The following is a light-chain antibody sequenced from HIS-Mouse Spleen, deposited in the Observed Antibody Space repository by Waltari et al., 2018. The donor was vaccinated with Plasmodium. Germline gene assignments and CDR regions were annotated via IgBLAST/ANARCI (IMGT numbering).Light chain of an antibody. CDR3: YSTDSSGNHRV. CDR1: AFPKKY. Sequence: SYELPQPPSVSVSPGHTARITCSGDAFPKKYAYWYQQKSGQAPVLVLYEDSKRPSGIPERFSGSSSGTMATLTISGAQVEDEADYYCYSTDSSGNHRVFGGGTKLTVL. CDR2: EDS. J-gene: IGLJ3*02. V-gene: IGLV3-10*01.